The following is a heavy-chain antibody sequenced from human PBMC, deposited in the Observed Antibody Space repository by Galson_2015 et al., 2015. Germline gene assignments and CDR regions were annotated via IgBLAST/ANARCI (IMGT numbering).Heavy chain of an antibody. V-gene: IGHV3-30-3*01. CDR3: ARDRVLLWFGELFPGYYYGMDV. J-gene: IGHJ6*02. CDR1: GFTFSSYA. Sequence: SLRLSCAASGFTFSSYAMHWVRQAPGKGLEWVAVISYDGSNKYYADSVKGRFTISRDNSKNTLYLQMNSLRAEDTAVYYCARDRVLLWFGELFPGYYYGMDVWGQGTMVTVSS. D-gene: IGHD3-10*01. CDR2: ISYDGSNK.